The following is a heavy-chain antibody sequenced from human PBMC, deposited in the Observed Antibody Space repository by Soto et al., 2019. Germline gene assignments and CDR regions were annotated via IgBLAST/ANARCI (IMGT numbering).Heavy chain of an antibody. CDR3: TIVRVADSALDH. Sequence: PEGSLRLSCVGSGFIFSKNGMHWVRQTPGKGLEWVAFMSYDGSDTFYADSVKGRFTISRDNSKNTLFLHMSNLRAEDTAMYYCTIVRVADSALDHWGQGTLVTVSS. V-gene: IGHV3-33*08. J-gene: IGHJ4*02. D-gene: IGHD3-10*02. CDR2: MSYDGSDT. CDR1: GFIFSKNG.